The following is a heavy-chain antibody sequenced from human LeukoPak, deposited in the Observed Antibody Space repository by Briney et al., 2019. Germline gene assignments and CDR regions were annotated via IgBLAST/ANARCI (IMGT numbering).Heavy chain of an antibody. V-gene: IGHV3-74*01. CDR3: ARGDTIFGVVIPSYYYYYMDV. CDR1: GFTFSSYW. J-gene: IGHJ6*03. D-gene: IGHD3-3*01. CDR2: INSDGSST. Sequence: PGGSLRLSCAASGFTFSSYWMHWVRQAPGKGLVWVSRINSDGSSTSYADSVKGRFTISRDNAKNTLYLQMNSLRAEDTAVYYCARGDTIFGVVIPSYYYYYMDVWGKGTTVTVSS.